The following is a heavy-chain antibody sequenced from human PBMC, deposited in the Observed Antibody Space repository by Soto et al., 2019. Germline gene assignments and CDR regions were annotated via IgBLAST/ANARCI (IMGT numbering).Heavy chain of an antibody. V-gene: IGHV3-23*01. CDR3: AQRGRYYGMDV. CDR2: ISGSGVIS. J-gene: IGHJ6*02. Sequence: GCLILSCAASGFTLSSYALTWVRQAPGKGLEWVSGISGSGVISYYAESVKGRFTISRDISKNTLYLQMNRLRDEDTALYYCAQRGRYYGMDVWGLGTAVTVSS. CDR1: GFTLSSYA. D-gene: IGHD3-10*01.